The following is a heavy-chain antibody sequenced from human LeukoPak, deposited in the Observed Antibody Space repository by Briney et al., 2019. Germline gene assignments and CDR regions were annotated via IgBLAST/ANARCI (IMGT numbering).Heavy chain of an antibody. CDR1: GFTFSSSW. D-gene: IGHD3-10*01. V-gene: IGHV3-7*01. CDR2: MNQDGSRK. J-gene: IGHJ4*02. CDR3: TRDSQGSGTYSTDH. Sequence: GGSLRLSCVASGFTFSSSWMSWVRQGPGKGPEWVANMNQDGSRKYYVDSVKGRFTISRDNAKNSLFLQMNGLRDEDTAVCYCTRDSQGSGTYSTDHWGQGTLVTVSS.